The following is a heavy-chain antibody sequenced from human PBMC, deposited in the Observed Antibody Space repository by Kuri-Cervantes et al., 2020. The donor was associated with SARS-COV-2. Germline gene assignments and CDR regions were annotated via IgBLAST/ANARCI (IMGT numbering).Heavy chain of an antibody. V-gene: IGHV3-21*01. D-gene: IGHD6-6*01. CDR2: ISSSSSYI. CDR1: GFTFSSYS. J-gene: IGHJ4*02. Sequence: GRSLRLSCAASGFTFSSYSMNWVRQAPGKGLEWVSSISSSSSYIYYADSVKGRFTISRDNAKNSLYLQMNSLRAEDTAVYYCARDPDEYSSFSIDYWGQGTLVTVSS. CDR3: ARDPDEYSSFSIDY.